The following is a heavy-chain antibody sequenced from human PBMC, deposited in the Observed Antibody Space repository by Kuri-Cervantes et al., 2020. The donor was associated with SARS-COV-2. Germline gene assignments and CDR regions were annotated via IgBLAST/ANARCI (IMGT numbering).Heavy chain of an antibody. Sequence: GGSLRLSCAASGLTFRSYGMYWVRQAPGKGLQWLAGISSNGNNKYYEDSVKGRFTISRDNSKNTLYLQMSSLRVEDTAVYFCARDKSDWDNYNFAMDLWGQGTTVTVSS. CDR2: ISSNGNNK. CDR3: ARDKSDWDNYNFAMDL. V-gene: IGHV3-30*03. J-gene: IGHJ6*02. D-gene: IGHD2-21*01. CDR1: GLTFRSYG.